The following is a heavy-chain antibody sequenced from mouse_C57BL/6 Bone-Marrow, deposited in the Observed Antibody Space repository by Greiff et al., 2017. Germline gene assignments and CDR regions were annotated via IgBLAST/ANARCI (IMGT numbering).Heavy chain of an antibody. D-gene: IGHD1-1*01. J-gene: IGHJ1*03. CDR1: GYSFTGYY. V-gene: IGHV1-42*01. CDR2: INPSTGGT. Sequence: VHVKQSGPELVKPGASVKISCKASGYSFTGYYMNWVKQSPEKSLEWIGEINPSTGGTTYNQKFKAKATLTVDKSSSTAYMQLKSLTSEDSAVYYCAKEGVDWYFDVWGTGTTVTVSS. CDR3: AKEGVDWYFDV.